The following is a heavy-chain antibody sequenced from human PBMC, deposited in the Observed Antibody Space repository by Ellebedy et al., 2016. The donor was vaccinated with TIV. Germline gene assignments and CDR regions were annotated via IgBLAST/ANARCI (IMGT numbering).Heavy chain of an antibody. CDR3: ARSYSSGWALDY. CDR2: INPSGGTT. D-gene: IGHD6-19*01. CDR1: GYTFSSYY. Sequence: AASVKVSCKASGYTFSSYYMHWVRQAPGQGLEWMGIINPSGGTTTYAQNLQGRVTMTRDTSTSTVYMELSSLRSEDTAVYYWARSYSSGWALDYWGQGTLVTVSS. V-gene: IGHV1-46*04. J-gene: IGHJ4*02.